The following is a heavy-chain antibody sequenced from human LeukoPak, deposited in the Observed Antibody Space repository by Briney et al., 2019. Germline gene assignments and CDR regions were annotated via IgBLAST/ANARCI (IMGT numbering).Heavy chain of an antibody. CDR1: GFTFSNAW. J-gene: IGHJ3*02. CDR2: IKSKTDGGTT. D-gene: IGHD6-19*01. V-gene: IGHV3-15*01. Sequence: GGPLRLSCAASGFTFSNAWMSWVRQAPGKGLEWVGHIKSKTDGGTTDYAAPVKGRFTISRDDSKNTLYLQMNSLKTEDTAVYYCTLEAVDAFDIWGQGTMATVSS. CDR3: TLEAVDAFDI.